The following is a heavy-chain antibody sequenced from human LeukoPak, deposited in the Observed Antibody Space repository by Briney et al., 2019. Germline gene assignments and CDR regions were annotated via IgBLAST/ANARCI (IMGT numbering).Heavy chain of an antibody. J-gene: IGHJ4*02. CDR1: GFTFSSYA. V-gene: IGHV3-30*04. CDR2: ISYDGSNK. Sequence: GGSLRLSRAASGFTFSSYAMHWVRQAPGKGLEWVAVISYDGSNKYYADSVKGRFTISRDNSKNTLYLQMNGLRAEDTAVYYCASCVQKNFDYWGQGTLVTVSS. D-gene: IGHD5/OR15-5a*01. CDR3: ASCVQKNFDY.